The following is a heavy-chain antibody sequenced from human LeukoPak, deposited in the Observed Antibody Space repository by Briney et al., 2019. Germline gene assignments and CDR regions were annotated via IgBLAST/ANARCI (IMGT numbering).Heavy chain of an antibody. D-gene: IGHD3-10*01. J-gene: IGHJ6*02. CDR2: IKQDGSEK. CDR3: ARDGIPWMVRRGMDV. CDR1: GFTFSRYW. Sequence: GGSLRLSCAASGFTFSRYWMSWVRQAPGKGLEWVANIKQDGSEKYYVDSVKGRFTISRDNAKNSLYLQMNSLRAEDTAVYYCARDGIPWMVRRGMDVWGQGTTVTVSS. V-gene: IGHV3-7*01.